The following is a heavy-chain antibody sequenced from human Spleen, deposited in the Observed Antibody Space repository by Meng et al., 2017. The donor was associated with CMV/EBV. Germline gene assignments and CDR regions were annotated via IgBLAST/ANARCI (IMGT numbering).Heavy chain of an antibody. CDR2: ISSSSSYI. CDR3: ARDPRFPDYGDYDGWFDP. D-gene: IGHD4-17*01. CDR1: GFTFSSYS. J-gene: IGHJ5*02. V-gene: IGHV3-21*01. Sequence: GESLKISCAASGFTFSSYSMNWVRQAPGKGLEWVSSISSSSSYIYYADSVKGRFTISRDNAKNSLYLQMNSLRAEDTAVYYCARDPRFPDYGDYDGWFDPWGQGTLVTVSS.